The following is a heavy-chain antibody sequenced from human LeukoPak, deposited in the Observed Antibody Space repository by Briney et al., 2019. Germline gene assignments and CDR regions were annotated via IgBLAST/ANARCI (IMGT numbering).Heavy chain of an antibody. D-gene: IGHD5-12*01. J-gene: IGHJ4*02. CDR1: GFTFSSYT. CDR3: VRAGYSGYDWPFDY. Sequence: GGSLRLSCAASGFTFSSYTMSWVRQAPGRGPEWVSSISSSSSYIYYADSVKGRFTISRDNAKNSLYLQMNSLRAEDTAVYYCVRAGYSGYDWPFDYWGQGTLVTVSS. CDR2: ISSSSSYI. V-gene: IGHV3-21*01.